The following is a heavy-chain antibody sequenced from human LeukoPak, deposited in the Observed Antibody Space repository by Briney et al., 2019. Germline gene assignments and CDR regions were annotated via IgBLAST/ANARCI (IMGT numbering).Heavy chain of an antibody. V-gene: IGHV4-61*05. CDR1: GGSISSSSYY. CDR2: IYYSGST. D-gene: IGHD3-10*01. Sequence: SETLSLTCTVSGGSISSSSYYWSWIRQPPGKGLEWIGYIYYSGSTNYNPSLKSRVTISVDTSKNQFSLKVSSVTAADTAVYFCARQLYVSGSYYAPMDVWGKGTTVTISS. J-gene: IGHJ6*03. CDR3: ARQLYVSGSYYAPMDV.